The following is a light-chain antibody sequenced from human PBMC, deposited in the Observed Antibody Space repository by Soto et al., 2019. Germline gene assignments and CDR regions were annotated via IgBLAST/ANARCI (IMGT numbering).Light chain of an antibody. J-gene: IGKJ1*01. CDR1: QGIGND. V-gene: IGKV1-39*01. Sequence: IQMTQSPSSLSASVGDRVTITCRASQGIGNDLGWYQQKLWKAPKLLIYVASTLQSWVPSRFSGSGSGTDFTLTISSLQPEDFATYYCQQSYSTPRTFGQGTKVDIK. CDR3: QQSYSTPRT. CDR2: VAS.